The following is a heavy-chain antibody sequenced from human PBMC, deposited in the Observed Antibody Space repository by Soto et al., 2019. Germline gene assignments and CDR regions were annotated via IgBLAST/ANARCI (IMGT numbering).Heavy chain of an antibody. CDR1: GISTSLYW. CDR2: IKNDGTEK. Sequence: EEQLVESGGALVRPGESLRLSCAASGISTSLYWMGWVRQAPGRGLEWVASIKNDGTEKYYMDSLKGRFTISRDNARNSLYLRMNSLRAEDTAVYFCVTGYHSDYWGQGTLVTVSS. CDR3: VTGYHSDY. D-gene: IGHD5-18*01. J-gene: IGHJ4*02. V-gene: IGHV3-7*03.